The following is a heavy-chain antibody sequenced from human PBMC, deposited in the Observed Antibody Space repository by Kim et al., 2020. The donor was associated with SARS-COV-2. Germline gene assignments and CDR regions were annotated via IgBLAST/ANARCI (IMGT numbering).Heavy chain of an antibody. CDR3: ANWARIAAAARYYGMDV. CDR1: GFTFSSYA. D-gene: IGHD6-13*01. V-gene: IGHV3-23*01. J-gene: IGHJ6*02. Sequence: GGSLRLSCAASGFTFSSYAMSWVRQAPGKGLEWVSAISGSGGSTYYADSVKGRFTISRDNSKNTLYLQMNSLRAEDTAVYYCANWARIAAAARYYGMDVWGQGTTVTVSS. CDR2: ISGSGGST.